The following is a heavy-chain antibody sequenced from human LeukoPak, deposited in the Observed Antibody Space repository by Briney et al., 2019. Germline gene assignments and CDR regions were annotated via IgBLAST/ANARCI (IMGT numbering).Heavy chain of an antibody. CDR3: ASFGTKAYMDV. Sequence: GSSVKVSCKASGGTFSSYAISWVRQAPGQGLEWMGGIFPIFGTANYAQKFQGRVTITADESTSTAYMELSSLGSEDTAVYYCASFGTKAYMDVWGKGTTVTVSS. D-gene: IGHD2-8*01. V-gene: IGHV1-69*01. J-gene: IGHJ6*03. CDR2: IFPIFGTA. CDR1: GGTFSSYA.